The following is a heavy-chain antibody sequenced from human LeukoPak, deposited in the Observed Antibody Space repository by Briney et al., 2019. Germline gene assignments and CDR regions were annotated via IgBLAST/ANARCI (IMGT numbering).Heavy chain of an antibody. CDR3: AHYNNYYGSGSYYKA. J-gene: IGHJ4*02. CDR2: ISGDAGST. D-gene: IGHD3-10*01. CDR1: GFTFNDYA. Sequence: GGSLRLSCAASGFTFNDYAMHWVRQAPGEGREWVSPISGDAGSTYYADSVKGRVTISRDISRSSLYLQMNSLKTEDTALYYCAHYNNYYGSGSYYKAWGQGTLVSVSS. V-gene: IGHV3-43*02.